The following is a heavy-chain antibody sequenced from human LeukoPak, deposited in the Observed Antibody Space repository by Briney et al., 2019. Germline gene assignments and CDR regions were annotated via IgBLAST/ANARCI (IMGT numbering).Heavy chain of an antibody. V-gene: IGHV4-39*01. J-gene: IGHJ4*02. D-gene: IGHD3-10*01. CDR3: ACYYYGSGSYPLSGCY. CDR1: GGSISSSSYY. Sequence: PSETLSLTCTVSGGSISSSSYYWGWIRQPPGKGLEWIGSIYYSGSTYYNPSLKSRAAISVDTSKNQFSLKLSSVTAADTAVYYCACYYYGSGSYPLSGCYWGQGTLVTVSS. CDR2: IYYSGST.